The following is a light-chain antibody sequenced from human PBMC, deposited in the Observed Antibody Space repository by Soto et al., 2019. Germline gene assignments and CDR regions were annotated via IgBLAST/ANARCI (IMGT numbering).Light chain of an antibody. Sequence: QSVLTQPPSVSGAPGQGVTISCTGGSSNIGAGYDVHWYQQPTGTAPKLLIYRNNNRPSGVPGRFSGSKSGTSASLAITELQAEDEADYYCQSYDKSLSAVIFGGGTQLTVL. J-gene: IGLJ2*01. CDR3: QSYDKSLSAVI. CDR2: RNN. V-gene: IGLV1-40*01. CDR1: SSNIGAGYD.